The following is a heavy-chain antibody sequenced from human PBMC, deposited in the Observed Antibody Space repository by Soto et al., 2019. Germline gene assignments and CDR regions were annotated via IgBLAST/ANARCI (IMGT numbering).Heavy chain of an antibody. Sequence: PGGSLRLSCAASGFTFSSYGIHWVRQAPWRGLLWVSHIKYDGSSTTYADSVKSRFTISRDNAKNTLFLQMNSLTAEDTAVYYCVREETALVHFGMDVWGQGTTVTVSS. D-gene: IGHD5-18*01. J-gene: IGHJ6*02. CDR3: VREETALVHFGMDV. CDR1: GFTFSSYG. V-gene: IGHV3-74*01. CDR2: IKYDGSST.